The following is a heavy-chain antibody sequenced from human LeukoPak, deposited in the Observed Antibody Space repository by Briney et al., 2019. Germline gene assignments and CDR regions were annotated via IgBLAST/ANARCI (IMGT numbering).Heavy chain of an antibody. D-gene: IGHD5-24*01. V-gene: IGHV1-2*02. CDR2: INPNSGGT. CDR3: ARGWRSVPY. J-gene: IGHJ4*02. Sequence: ASVKVSCKASGGTFSNYAISWVRQAPGQGLEWMGWINPNSGGTNYAQKFQGRVTMTRDTSISTAYMELSRLRSDDTAVYYCARGWRSVPYWGQGTLVTVSS. CDR1: GGTFSNYA.